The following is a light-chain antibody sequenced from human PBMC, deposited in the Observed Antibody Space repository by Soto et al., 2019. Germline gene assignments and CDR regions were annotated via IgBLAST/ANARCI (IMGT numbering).Light chain of an antibody. Sequence: QSALTQPASVSGSPGQSITFSCTGTRRDVGGYNYVSWYQQYPGKSPKLLIYEVTHRPSGVSNRFSGSKSGNTASLTISGLQAEDEADYYCSSYTISNTLPVVFXTGTKLTVL. CDR1: RRDVGGYNY. CDR2: EVT. V-gene: IGLV2-14*01. J-gene: IGLJ1*01. CDR3: SSYTISNTLPVV.